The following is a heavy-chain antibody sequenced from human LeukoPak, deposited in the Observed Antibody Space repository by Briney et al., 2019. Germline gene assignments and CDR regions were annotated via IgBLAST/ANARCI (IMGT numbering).Heavy chain of an antibody. CDR1: GFTLSSYW. V-gene: IGHV3-7*01. Sequence: GGSLRLSCAASGFTLSSYWMSWVRQAPGKGLEWVANIKQDGSEKYYVDSVKGRFTISRDNAKNSLYLQMNSLRAEDTAVYYCARRSSSWYTWGQGTLVTVSS. J-gene: IGHJ5*02. CDR2: IKQDGSEK. CDR3: ARRSSSWYT. D-gene: IGHD6-13*01.